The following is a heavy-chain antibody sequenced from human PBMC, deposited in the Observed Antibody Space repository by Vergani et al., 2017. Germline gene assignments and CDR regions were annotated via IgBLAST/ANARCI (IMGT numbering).Heavy chain of an antibody. D-gene: IGHD3-9*01. CDR1: GYTFSNYY. CDR2: INPSGGHT. J-gene: IGHJ4*02. CDR3: ARVDYVILTGYRY. V-gene: IGHV1-46*03. Sequence: QVQVVQSGAEVKKSGASVKVSCKTSGYTFSNYYMHWVRQAPGQGLEWMGIINPSGGHTNYAQKFQGRVTMTRDTSTSIVYMELSSLRSEDTAIYYCARVDYVILTGYRYWGQGTLVTVSA.